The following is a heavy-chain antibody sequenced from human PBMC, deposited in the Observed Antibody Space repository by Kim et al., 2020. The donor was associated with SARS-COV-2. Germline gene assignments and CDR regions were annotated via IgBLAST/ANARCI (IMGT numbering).Heavy chain of an antibody. CDR2: IWYDGSNK. CDR3: ARDLSMVRGYFDY. V-gene: IGHV3-33*01. J-gene: IGHJ4*02. D-gene: IGHD3-10*01. Sequence: GGSLRLSCAASGFTFSSYGMHWVRQAPGKGLEWVAVIWYDGSNKYYADSVKGRFTISRDNSKNTLYLQMNSLRAEDTAVYYCARDLSMVRGYFDYWGQGTLVTVSS. CDR1: GFTFSSYG.